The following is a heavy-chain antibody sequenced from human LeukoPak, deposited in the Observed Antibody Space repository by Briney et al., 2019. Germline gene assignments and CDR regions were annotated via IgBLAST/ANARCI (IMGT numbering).Heavy chain of an antibody. CDR1: GGSISSYY. D-gene: IGHD6-13*01. V-gene: IGHV4-59*12. CDR2: IYYSESP. CDR3: ARERGGIAAAGTLGY. J-gene: IGHJ4*02. Sequence: TSETLSLTCTVSGGSISSYYWSWIRQPPGKGLEWIGYIYYSESPNYNPSLKSRVTISLDTSKNQFSLKLSSVTAADTAVYYCARERGGIAAAGTLGYWGQGTLVTVSS.